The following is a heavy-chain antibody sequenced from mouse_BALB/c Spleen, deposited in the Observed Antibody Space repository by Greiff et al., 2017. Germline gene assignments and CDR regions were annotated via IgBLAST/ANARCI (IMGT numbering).Heavy chain of an antibody. CDR2: ISDGGSYT. J-gene: IGHJ4*01. CDR1: GFTFSDYY. Sequence: EVQLVESGGGLVKPGGSLKLSCAASGFTFSDYYMYWVRQTPEKRLEWVATISDGGSYTYYPDSVKGRFTISRDNAKNNLYLQMSSLKSEDTAMYYCAREEYAMDYWGQGTSVTVSS. CDR3: AREEYAMDY. V-gene: IGHV5-4*02.